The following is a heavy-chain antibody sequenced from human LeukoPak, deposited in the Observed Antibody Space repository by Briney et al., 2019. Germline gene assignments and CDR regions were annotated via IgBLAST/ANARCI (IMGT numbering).Heavy chain of an antibody. CDR1: GGAFNSYG. D-gene: IGHD2-2*02. CDR2: INAGNGNT. Sequence: GASVKVSCKTSGGAFNSYGISWVRQAPGQRLEWMGWINAGNGNTKYSQKFQGRVTITRDTSASTAYMELSSLRSEDTAVYYCARATVVAGYCTTTRCYKPFDIWGQGTMVTVSS. J-gene: IGHJ3*02. CDR3: ARATVVAGYCTTTRCYKPFDI. V-gene: IGHV1-3*01.